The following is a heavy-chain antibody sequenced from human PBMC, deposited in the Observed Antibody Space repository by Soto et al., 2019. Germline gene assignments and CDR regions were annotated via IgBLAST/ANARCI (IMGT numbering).Heavy chain of an antibody. V-gene: IGHV3-23*01. D-gene: IGHD3-10*01. CDR1: GFTFSSYA. CDR3: AKFGGYHYGSGLYFDY. J-gene: IGHJ4*02. Sequence: EVQLLESGGGLVQPGGSLRLSCAASGFTFSSYAMSWVRQAPGKGLEWVSAISGSGGSTYYADSVKGRFTSSRDNSKNTLYLQMNSLRAEDTAVYYCAKFGGYHYGSGLYFDYWGQGTLVTVSS. CDR2: ISGSGGST.